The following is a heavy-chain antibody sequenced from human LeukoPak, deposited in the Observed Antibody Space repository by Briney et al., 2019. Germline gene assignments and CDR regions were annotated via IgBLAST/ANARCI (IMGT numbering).Heavy chain of an antibody. V-gene: IGHV1-2*02. D-gene: IGHD3-10*01. J-gene: IGHJ4*02. CDR3: ARGGITMVRGVIINDY. Sequence: ASVKVSCKASGYTFTGYYMHWVRQAPGQGLEWMGWINPNSGGTNYAQKFQGRVTITRNTSISTAYMELSSLRSEDTAVYYCARGGITMVRGVIINDYWGQGTLVTVSS. CDR1: GYTFTGYY. CDR2: INPNSGGT.